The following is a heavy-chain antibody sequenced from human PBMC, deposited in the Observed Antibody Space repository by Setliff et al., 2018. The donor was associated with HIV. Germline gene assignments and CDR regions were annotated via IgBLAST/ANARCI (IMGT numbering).Heavy chain of an antibody. CDR1: GGSISSHY. CDR3: ARVPYPADYYMDV. V-gene: IGHV4-59*11. CDR2: IYYIGGT. J-gene: IGHJ6*03. Sequence: SETLSLTCSVSGGSISSHYWSWIRQPPGKGLELIGYIYYIGGTDYNPSLKSRVTISIDTSKSQFSLKLTSVSAADTAIYYCARVPYPADYYMDVWGKGTTVTVSS. D-gene: IGHD6-19*01.